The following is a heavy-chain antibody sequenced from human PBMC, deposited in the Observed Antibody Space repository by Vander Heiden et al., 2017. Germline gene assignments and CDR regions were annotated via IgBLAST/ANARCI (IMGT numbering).Heavy chain of an antibody. CDR1: GYTFTGYY. Sequence: QVQLVQSGAEVKKPGASVKVSCKASGYTFTGYYMHWVRQAPGQGLEWMGWINPNSGGTNEAQKVQGRVTMTRDTSSSTAYMELSRMRSDDTAVYYCASRDGGGDYDIDYWGQGTLVTVSS. CDR2: INPNSGGT. D-gene: IGHD3-22*01. CDR3: ASRDGGGDYDIDY. J-gene: IGHJ4*02. V-gene: IGHV1-2*02.